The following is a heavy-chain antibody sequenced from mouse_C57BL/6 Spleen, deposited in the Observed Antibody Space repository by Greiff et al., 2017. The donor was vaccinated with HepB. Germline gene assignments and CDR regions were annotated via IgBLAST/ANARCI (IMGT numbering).Heavy chain of an antibody. CDR3: ARGYYDSTSFDY. Sequence: VKLQQPGAELVKPGASVKLSCKASGYTFTSYWMHWVKQRPGQGLEWIGMIHPNSGSTNYNEKFKSKATLTVDKSSSTAYMQLSSLTSEDSAVYNCARGYYDSTSFDYWGQGTTLTVSS. J-gene: IGHJ2*01. CDR2: IHPNSGST. D-gene: IGHD1-1*01. V-gene: IGHV1-64*01. CDR1: GYTFTSYW.